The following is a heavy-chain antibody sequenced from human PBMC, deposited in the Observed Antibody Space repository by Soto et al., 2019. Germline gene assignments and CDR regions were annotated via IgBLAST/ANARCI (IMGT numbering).Heavy chain of an antibody. D-gene: IGHD3-3*01. Sequence: ASVKVSCKASGYTFTGYYVHWVRQAPGQGLEWMGWINPNSGGTNYAQKFQGWVTMTRDTSISTAYMELSRLRSDDTAVYYCARSNYDFWSGYFFDYWGQGTLVTVSS. CDR2: INPNSGGT. V-gene: IGHV1-2*04. CDR1: GYTFTGYY. CDR3: ARSNYDFWSGYFFDY. J-gene: IGHJ4*02.